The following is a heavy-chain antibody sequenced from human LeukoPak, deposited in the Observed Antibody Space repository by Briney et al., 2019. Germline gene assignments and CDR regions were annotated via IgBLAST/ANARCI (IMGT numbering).Heavy chain of an antibody. J-gene: IGHJ3*02. CDR3: ARERLRLAYYYDSSGQPFPPAFDI. V-gene: IGHV4-31*03. CDR2: IYYSGST. D-gene: IGHD3-22*01. CDR1: GGSISSSTHY. Sequence: PSETLSLTCTVSGGSISSSTHYWGWIRQPPGKGLEWIGYIYYSGSTHYNPSLKSRVTISVDTSKNQFSLKLSSVTAADTAVYYCARERLRLAYYYDSSGQPFPPAFDIWGQGTMVTVSS.